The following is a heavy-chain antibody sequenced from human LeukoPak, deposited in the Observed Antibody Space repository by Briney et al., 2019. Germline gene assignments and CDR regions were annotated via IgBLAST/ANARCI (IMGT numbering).Heavy chain of an antibody. CDR3: ARVDRRYCSSTSCSRDY. CDR2: FSSSSSYI. J-gene: IGHJ4*02. CDR1: GFTFSSYS. Sequence: PGGSLRLSCAASGFTFSSYSMNWVRQAPGNGLDWVSSFSSSSSYIYYADSVKGRFTICRDNAKNSLYLQMNSLRAEDTAVYYCARVDRRYCSSTSCSRDYWGQGTLVTVSS. V-gene: IGHV3-21*01. D-gene: IGHD2-2*01.